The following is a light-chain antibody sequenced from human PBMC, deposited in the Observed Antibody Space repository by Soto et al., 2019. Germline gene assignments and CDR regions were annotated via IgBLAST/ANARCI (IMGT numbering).Light chain of an antibody. Sequence: DIVMTQSPDSLAVSLGERATINCKSSQSVLYSSNNKNYFAWYQQKPGQPPKLLISWASTRESGVPDRFSGSGSGTDFTLTINSLQAEDVAVYYCQQYYSTPPYTFGQGTKLESK. CDR3: QQYYSTPPYT. CDR1: QSVLYSSNNKNY. J-gene: IGKJ2*01. CDR2: WAS. V-gene: IGKV4-1*01.